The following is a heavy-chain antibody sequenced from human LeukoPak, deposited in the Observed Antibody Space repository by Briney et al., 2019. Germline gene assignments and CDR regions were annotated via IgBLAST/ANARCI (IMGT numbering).Heavy chain of an antibody. CDR1: GFTFSSYA. J-gene: IGHJ4*02. V-gene: IGHV3-23*01. CDR3: AKDRGGGNPDLDY. D-gene: IGHD2-15*01. CDR2: ISGSGGRT. Sequence: GSLRLSCAASGFTFSSYAMTWVRQAPGKGLEWVSVISGSGGRTYYADSVKGRFTISRDNSKNTLYLQMSSLRAEDTAVYYCAKDRGGGNPDLDYWGQGTLVTVSS.